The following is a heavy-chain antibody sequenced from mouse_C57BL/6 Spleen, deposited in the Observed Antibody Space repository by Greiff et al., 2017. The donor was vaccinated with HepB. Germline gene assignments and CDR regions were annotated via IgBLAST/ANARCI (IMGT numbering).Heavy chain of an antibody. V-gene: IGHV5-9*01. CDR1: GFTFSSYT. CDR3: ARPTFPYYAMDY. CDR2: ISGGGGNT. Sequence: DVQLVESGGGLVKPGGSLKLSCAASGFTFSSYTMSWVRQTPEKRLEWVATISGGGGNTYYPDSVKGRFTISRDNAKNTLYLQMSRLRSEDTALYYCARPTFPYYAMDYWGQETSVTVSS. J-gene: IGHJ4*01. D-gene: IGHD4-1*02.